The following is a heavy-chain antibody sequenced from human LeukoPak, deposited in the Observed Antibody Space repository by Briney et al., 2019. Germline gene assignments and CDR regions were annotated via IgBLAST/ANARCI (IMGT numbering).Heavy chain of an antibody. CDR2: IYYSGTT. Sequence: SETLSLTCTISGGFISSYYWSWIRQPPGKGLEWIGDIYYSGTTTYSPPLKSRITMSVDTSKNQFSLRLNSVTAADTAVYYCARRGAARRYDGLDVWGPGTPVTVSS. CDR1: GGFISSYY. J-gene: IGHJ6*02. CDR3: ARRGAARRYDGLDV. D-gene: IGHD6-6*01. V-gene: IGHV4-59*08.